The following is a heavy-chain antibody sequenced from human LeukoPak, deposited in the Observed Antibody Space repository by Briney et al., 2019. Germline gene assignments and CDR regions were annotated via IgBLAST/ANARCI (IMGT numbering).Heavy chain of an antibody. CDR2: ISAYNGNT. Sequence: ASVKVSCKASGYTFTSYGISWVRQAPGQGLEWMGWISAYNGNTNYAQKLQGRVTMTTDTSTSTAYMELRSLRSDDTAVYYCARDRNSVANYDFWSGHAPVWYYYYYMDVWGKGTTVTVSS. V-gene: IGHV1-18*01. CDR1: GYTFTSYG. D-gene: IGHD3-3*01. CDR3: ARDRNSVANYDFWSGHAPVWYYYYYMDV. J-gene: IGHJ6*03.